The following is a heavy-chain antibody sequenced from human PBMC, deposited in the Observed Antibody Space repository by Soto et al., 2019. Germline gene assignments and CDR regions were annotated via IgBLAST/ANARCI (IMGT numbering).Heavy chain of an antibody. CDR2: ISWNSGSI. D-gene: IGHD3-9*01. V-gene: IGHV3-9*01. Sequence: DVQLVESGGGLVQPGRSLRLSCAASGFTFDDYAMHWVRQAPGKGLEWVSGISWNSGSIGYADSVKGRFTISRDNAKNSLYLQMNSLRAEDTALYYCAKDVGILTGYYLISGLDYWGQGTLVTVSS. CDR1: GFTFDDYA. J-gene: IGHJ4*02. CDR3: AKDVGILTGYYLISGLDY.